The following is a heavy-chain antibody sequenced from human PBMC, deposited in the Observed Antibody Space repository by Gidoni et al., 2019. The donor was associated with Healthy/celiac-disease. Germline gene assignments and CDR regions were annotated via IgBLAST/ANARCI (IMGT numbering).Heavy chain of an antibody. J-gene: IGHJ4*02. V-gene: IGHV3-23*01. D-gene: IGHD3-10*01. CDR1: GFAFRCYA. Sequence: EVQLFESGGGLVQPGGSLILSCAASGFAFRCYAMCWVHQDPGKGLAWVAAISGIVGITNCVDTEKGRFTISRDNSKNTLYLQMNSLRAEDTAVYYCAKDLRREVREVIRNIDYWGQGTLLTVSS. CDR2: ISGIVGIT. CDR3: AKDLRREVREVIRNIDY.